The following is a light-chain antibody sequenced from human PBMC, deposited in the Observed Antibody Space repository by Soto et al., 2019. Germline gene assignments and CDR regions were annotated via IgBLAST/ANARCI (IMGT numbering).Light chain of an antibody. V-gene: IGLV2-11*01. J-gene: IGLJ1*01. CDR2: DVS. CDR1: SSDVGAYNY. Sequence: QSALTRPRSVSGSAGRSVTISCTGTSSDVGAYNYVSWYQQHSGKAPKFMIYDVSKRPSGVPDRFSGSKSGNTASLTISGLQAEDEADYYCCSYAGTYSYVFGTGTKVTV. CDR3: CSYAGTYSYV.